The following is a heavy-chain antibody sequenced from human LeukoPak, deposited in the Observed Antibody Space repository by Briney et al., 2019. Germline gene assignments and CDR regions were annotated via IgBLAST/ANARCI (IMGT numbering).Heavy chain of an antibody. V-gene: IGHV3-30*02. D-gene: IGHD3-10*01. Sequence: PGGSLRLSCAASGFPFSNYGMHWIRQAPGKGLEWVAFIRFDESDKYYADSVKGRFTISRDDSKNTLYLQMNSLKTEDTAVYYCTTDGRYYGSGSFFDYWGQGTLVTVSS. CDR2: IRFDESDK. CDR1: GFPFSNYG. J-gene: IGHJ4*02. CDR3: TTDGRYYGSGSFFDY.